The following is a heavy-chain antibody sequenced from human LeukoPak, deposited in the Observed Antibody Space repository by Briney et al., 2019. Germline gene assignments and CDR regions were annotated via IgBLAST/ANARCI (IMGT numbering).Heavy chain of an antibody. V-gene: IGHV3-74*01. J-gene: IGHJ6*02. CDR3: ARSFDWLLKAGMDV. D-gene: IGHD3-9*01. CDR1: GFTFSSYW. Sequence: GGSLRLPCAASGFTFSSYWMHWVRQAPGKGLVWVSRINSDGSSTSYADSVKGRFTISRDNAKNTLYLQMNSLRAEDTAVYYCARSFDWLLKAGMDVWGQGTTVTVSS. CDR2: INSDGSST.